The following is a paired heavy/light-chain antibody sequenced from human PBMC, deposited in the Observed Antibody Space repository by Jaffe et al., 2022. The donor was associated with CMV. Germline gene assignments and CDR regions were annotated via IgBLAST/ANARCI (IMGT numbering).Heavy chain of an antibody. CDR1: GGSISSTNW. CDR3: ASRYCSGGSCQGESWYFDY. CDR2: IYHRGST. J-gene: IGHJ4*02. D-gene: IGHD2-15*01. Sequence: QVQLQESGPGLVKPSGTLSLTCAVSGGSISSTNWWSWVRQPPGKGLEWIAEIYHRGSTNYNLSLKSRVTMSVDRSKNQFSLKLSSVTAADTAVYYCASRYCSGGSCQGESWYFDYWGQGTPVTVSS. V-gene: IGHV4-4*02.
Light chain of an antibody. J-gene: IGKJ2*01. CDR1: QSVLYSSNNKNY. V-gene: IGKV4-1*01. CDR3: QQYYSVLPS. CDR2: WAS. Sequence: DIVMTQSPDSLAVSLGERATINCKSSQSVLYSSNNKNYLAWYQQKPGQPPELLIYWASTRESGVPDRFSGSGSGTDFTLTITSLQPEDVAVYYCQQYYSVLPSFGQGTKLEIK.